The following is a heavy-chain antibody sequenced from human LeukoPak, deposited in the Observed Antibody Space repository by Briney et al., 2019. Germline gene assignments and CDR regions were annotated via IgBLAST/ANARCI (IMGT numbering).Heavy chain of an antibody. D-gene: IGHD5-12*01. Sequence: PGGSLRLSCAASGFTVSSNYMSWVRQAPGKGLEWVSVIYSGGNTYYADSVKGRFTMSRDSSENTVYLQMNSLRAEDTAAYYCARALRPFDYWGQGTLVTVSS. CDR1: GFTVSSNY. V-gene: IGHV3-66*01. CDR2: IYSGGNT. CDR3: ARALRPFDY. J-gene: IGHJ4*02.